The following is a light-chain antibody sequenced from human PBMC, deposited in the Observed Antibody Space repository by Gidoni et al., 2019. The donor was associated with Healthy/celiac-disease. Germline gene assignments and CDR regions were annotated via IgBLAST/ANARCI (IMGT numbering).Light chain of an antibody. J-gene: IGLJ3*02. Sequence: QSALTQPASVSGSPGQSITISCTGTSSDVGGYNYVSWYQQHPGKAPKLMIYDVSNRPSRVSNRFSGSKSGNTASLTISGLQAEDEADYYCSSYTSSSTHWVFGGGTKLTVL. V-gene: IGLV2-14*03. CDR3: SSYTSSSTHWV. CDR2: DVS. CDR1: SSDVGGYNY.